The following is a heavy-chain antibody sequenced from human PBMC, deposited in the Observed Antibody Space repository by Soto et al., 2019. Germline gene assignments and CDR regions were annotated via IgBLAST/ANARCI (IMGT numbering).Heavy chain of an antibody. CDR2: INAGNGNT. CDR3: ARCGNYDYVWGSYRPGPIDY. D-gene: IGHD3-16*02. J-gene: IGHJ4*02. CDR1: GYTFTSYA. V-gene: IGHV1-3*01. Sequence: GASVKVSCKASGYTFTSYAMHWVRQAPGQRLEWMGWINAGNGNTKYSQKFQGRVTITRDTSASTAYMELSSLRSEDTAVYYCARCGNYDYVWGSYRPGPIDYWGQGTTVTVSS.